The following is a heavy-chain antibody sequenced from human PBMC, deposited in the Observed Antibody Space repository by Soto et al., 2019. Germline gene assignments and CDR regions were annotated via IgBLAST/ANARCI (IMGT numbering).Heavy chain of an antibody. Sequence: GGSLRLSCAASGFTFSDHYMDWVRQAPGKGLEWVGRTRNKANSYTTEYAASVKGRFTISRDDSKNSLYLQMNSLKTEDTAVYYCARAYSRYSGSYYDYWGQGTLVTVSS. J-gene: IGHJ4*02. V-gene: IGHV3-72*01. D-gene: IGHD1-26*01. CDR3: ARAYSRYSGSYYDY. CDR2: TRNKANSYTT. CDR1: GFTFSDHY.